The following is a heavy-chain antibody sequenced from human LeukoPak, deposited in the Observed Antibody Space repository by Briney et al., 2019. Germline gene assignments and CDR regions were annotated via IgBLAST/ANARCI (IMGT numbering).Heavy chain of an antibody. Sequence: GSLRLSCAASGFTFSDYYMSWIRQAPGKGLEWVSYISSSGSTIYYADSVKGRFTISRDNAKNSLYLQMNSLRAEDTAVYYCARDSDYVWGSHPSWFDPWGQGTLVTVSS. J-gene: IGHJ5*02. V-gene: IGHV3-11*04. D-gene: IGHD3-16*01. CDR2: ISSSGSTI. CDR3: ARDSDYVWGSHPSWFDP. CDR1: GFTFSDYY.